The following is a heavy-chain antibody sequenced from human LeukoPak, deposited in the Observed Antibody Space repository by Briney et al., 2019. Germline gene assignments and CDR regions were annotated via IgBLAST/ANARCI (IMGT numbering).Heavy chain of an antibody. V-gene: IGHV3-74*01. J-gene: IGHJ6*02. CDR2: INADGSIT. CDR1: GFPFSAYW. CDR3: ASDSPYYGMDV. Sequence: GGSLRLSCAASGFPFSAYWMHWVRQVPGKGLLWVSRINADGSITVYADSVKGRFTISRDNARNTLYLHMNSLRAEDTAVYHCASDSPYYGMDVWGQGTTVTVSS.